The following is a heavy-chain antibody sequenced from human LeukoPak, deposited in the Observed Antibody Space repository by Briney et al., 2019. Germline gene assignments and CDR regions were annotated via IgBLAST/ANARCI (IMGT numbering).Heavy chain of an antibody. V-gene: IGHV3-30*04. D-gene: IGHD5/OR15-5a*01. CDR3: AKGPSVYYYYYMDV. Sequence: GGSLRLSCAASGFTFSSYAMHWVRQAPGKGLEWVAVISYDGSNKYYADSVKGRFTISRDNSKNTLYLQMNSLRAEDTAVYYCAKGPSVYYYYYMDVWGKGTTVTISS. CDR1: GFTFSSYA. J-gene: IGHJ6*03. CDR2: ISYDGSNK.